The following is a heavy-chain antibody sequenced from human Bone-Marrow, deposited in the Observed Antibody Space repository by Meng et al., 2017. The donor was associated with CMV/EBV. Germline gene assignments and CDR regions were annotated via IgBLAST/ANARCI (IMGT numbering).Heavy chain of an antibody. CDR2: ISGSGATT. CDR1: GFTFSSYT. D-gene: IGHD3-10*01. CDR3: AKVKVPGKSFDY. J-gene: IGHJ4*02. V-gene: IGHV3-23*01. Sequence: SCAASGFTFSSYTMNWVRQAPGKGLEWVSVISGSGATTYYADSVKGRFTISRDNSKDTLYLQKNSLRAEDTAVYYCAKVKVPGKSFDYWGQGTLVTVSS.